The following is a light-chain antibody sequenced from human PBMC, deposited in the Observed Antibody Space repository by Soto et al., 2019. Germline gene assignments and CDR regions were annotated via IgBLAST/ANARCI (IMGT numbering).Light chain of an antibody. CDR3: QQSYSTPLT. CDR1: QSIRSY. V-gene: IGKV1-39*01. CDR2: AAS. J-gene: IGKJ4*01. Sequence: DIQMTQSPSSLSASVGDRVTIACRASQSIRSYLNWYQQKPGKAPKXLIYAASNLQSGVPSRFSGSGSGTDCTLTISSLLPEDFATYYCQQSYSTPLTFGGGTKVDIK.